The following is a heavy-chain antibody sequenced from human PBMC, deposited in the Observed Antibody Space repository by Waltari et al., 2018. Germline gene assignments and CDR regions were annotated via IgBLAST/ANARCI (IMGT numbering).Heavy chain of an antibody. V-gene: IGHV4-4*07. Sequence: QVQLQESGPGLVKPSETLSLTCTVSGGSISSYYWSWIRQPAGKGLEWSGRIYTSGSTNSNPSLKRRVPMSVDTSTNQFSLKLSSVTAADTAVYYCARESSGCYFAAIDYWGQGTLVTVYS. J-gene: IGHJ4*02. D-gene: IGHD6-19*01. CDR2: IYTSGST. CDR3: ARESSGCYFAAIDY. CDR1: GGSISSYY.